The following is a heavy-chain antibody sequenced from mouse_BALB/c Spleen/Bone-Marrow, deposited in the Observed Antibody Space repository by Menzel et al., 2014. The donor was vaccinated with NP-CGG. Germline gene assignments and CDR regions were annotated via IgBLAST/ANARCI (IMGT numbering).Heavy chain of an antibody. Sequence: QVQLKESGAELVKPGASVKLSCKTSGYTFTSYWIQWVKQRPGQGLGWIGKIFPGTVTPYYNEKFKGKATLTIDTSSSTASMQLSSLTSEDSAVYFCARRGYGYLDYWGQGTTHSLL. V-gene: IGHV1S132*01. CDR3: ARRGYGYLDY. J-gene: IGHJ2*01. CDR2: IFPGTVTP. CDR1: GYTFTSYW. D-gene: IGHD2-10*02.